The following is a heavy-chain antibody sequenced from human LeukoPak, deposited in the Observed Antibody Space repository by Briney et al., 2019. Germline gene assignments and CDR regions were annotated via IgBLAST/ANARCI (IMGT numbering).Heavy chain of an antibody. CDR1: GYTFTSYG. D-gene: IGHD1-26*01. CDR2: ISAYNGNT. Sequence: ASVKVSCKASGYTFTSYGISWVRQAPGQGLEWMGWISAYNGNTNYAQKLQGRVTMTTDTSTSTAYMELRSLRSDDTAVYYCARDLSAGSYYGTLDYWGQGTLVTVSS. J-gene: IGHJ4*02. V-gene: IGHV1-18*01. CDR3: ARDLSAGSYYGTLDY.